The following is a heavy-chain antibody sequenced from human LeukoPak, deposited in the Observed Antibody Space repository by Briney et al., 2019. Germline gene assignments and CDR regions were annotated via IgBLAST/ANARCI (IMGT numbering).Heavy chain of an antibody. CDR3: VGSSGIDAFDI. Sequence: PGGSLRLSWSASGFTFSSYAMHWVRQAAGKGLEYVSAISSNGGSTYYADSVKGRFTISRDNSKNTLYLQMSSLRAEDTAVYYCVGSSGIDAFDIWGQGTMVTVSS. D-gene: IGHD6-19*01. J-gene: IGHJ3*02. CDR1: GFTFSSYA. CDR2: ISSNGGST. V-gene: IGHV3-64D*06.